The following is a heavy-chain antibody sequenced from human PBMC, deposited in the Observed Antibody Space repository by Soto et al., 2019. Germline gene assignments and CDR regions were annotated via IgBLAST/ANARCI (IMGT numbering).Heavy chain of an antibody. J-gene: IGHJ6*02. CDR1: GGSFSGYY. V-gene: IGHV4-34*01. Sequence: ETLSLTCAVYGGSFSGYYWSWIRQPPGKGLEWIGEINHSGSTNYNPSLKSRVTISVDTSKNQFSLKLSSVTAADTAVYYCASHFRFGELWPSYYYYGMDVWGQGTTVTVS. CDR2: INHSGST. D-gene: IGHD3-10*01. CDR3: ASHFRFGELWPSYYYYGMDV.